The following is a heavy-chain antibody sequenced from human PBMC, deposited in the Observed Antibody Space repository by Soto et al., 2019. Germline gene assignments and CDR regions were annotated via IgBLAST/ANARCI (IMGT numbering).Heavy chain of an antibody. V-gene: IGHV1-2*02. CDR3: ARLRGQFYYGMDV. CDR2: IDPNNGDT. J-gene: IGHJ6*02. D-gene: IGHD6-19*01. Sequence: QVQLVQSGAEVKKPGASVKVSCKASGYNFIGYYIHWVRQAPGQGLQWMGWIDPNNGDTDSAQKSQGRITMTRDTSISTVYMDLSSLRIDDTAIYYCARLRGQFYYGMDVWGQGTTVAVSS. CDR1: GYNFIGYY.